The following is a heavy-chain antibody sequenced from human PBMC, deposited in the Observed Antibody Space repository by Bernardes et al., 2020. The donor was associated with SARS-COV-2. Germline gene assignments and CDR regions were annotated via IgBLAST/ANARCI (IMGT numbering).Heavy chain of an antibody. CDR3: ARDAADGGSWYYFDD. V-gene: IGHV3-48*02. CDR2: ITSSSTI. D-gene: IGHD4-17*01. CDR1: GFTLSSYS. Sequence: GSLRLSCAASGFTLSSYSMTWVRQSPGKGLEWVSYITSSSTIYYADSVKGRFTISRDNGKNLLYLHMNSLRDEDTAVYYCARDAADGGSWYYFDDWGQGTLVTVSS. J-gene: IGHJ4*02.